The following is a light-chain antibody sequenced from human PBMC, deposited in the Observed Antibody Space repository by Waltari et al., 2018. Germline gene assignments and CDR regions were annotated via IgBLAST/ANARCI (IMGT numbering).Light chain of an antibody. CDR3: QQYNNWPPSIT. J-gene: IGKJ5*01. Sequence: ATLPCRASQSVSSNLAWYQQKPGQAPSLLIYGASTRATGIPARFSGSGSGTEFTLTISSLESEDFAVYYCQQYNNWPPSITFGQGTRLEIK. CDR2: GAS. CDR1: QSVSSN. V-gene: IGKV3-15*01.